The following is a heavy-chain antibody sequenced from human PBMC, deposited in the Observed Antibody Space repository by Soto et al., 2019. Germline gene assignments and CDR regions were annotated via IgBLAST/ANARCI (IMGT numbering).Heavy chain of an antibody. Sequence: GGPLRHSCTASELAFISYGMHWVRQAPGKGLKLLAVISYDGSNKYYADSVKGRFTISRDNSKNTLYLQMNSLRAEDTAVYYCAKDNRRWLQLALSGSPYRYFDLWGRGTLVTVSS. CDR2: ISYDGSNK. CDR1: ELAFISYG. CDR3: AKDNRRWLQLALSGSPYRYFDL. D-gene: IGHD5-12*01. J-gene: IGHJ2*01. V-gene: IGHV3-30*18.